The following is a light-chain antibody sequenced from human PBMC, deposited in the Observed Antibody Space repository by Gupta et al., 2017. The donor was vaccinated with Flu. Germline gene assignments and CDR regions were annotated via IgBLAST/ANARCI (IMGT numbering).Light chain of an antibody. V-gene: IGLV1-51*01. CDR3: GTWDNSLSAMV. J-gene: IGLJ3*02. Sequence: QSILTQPPSMSAAPGQKVTISCSGSSSNIAINYVSWYQHLPGAAPKRLIFHNHKRPSGIPDRFSGSKSGTSATLDITGLQIGDEADYYCGTWDNSLSAMVFGGGTKLTVL. CDR1: SSNIAINY. CDR2: HNH.